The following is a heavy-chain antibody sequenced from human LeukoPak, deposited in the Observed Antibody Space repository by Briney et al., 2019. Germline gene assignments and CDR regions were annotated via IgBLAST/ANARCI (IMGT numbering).Heavy chain of an antibody. V-gene: IGHV1-46*01. Sequence: ASVKVSCKASGYTFTTYYIHCVRQAPGQGLEWMGIINPSGGGTSYAQKFQGRVTMTRDTSTSTVYMELNSLRSEDTAVYHCARDPGGGYCSGGSCYAFDYWGQGTLVTVSS. D-gene: IGHD2-15*01. CDR3: ARDPGGGYCSGGSCYAFDY. CDR2: INPSGGGT. CDR1: GYTFTTYY. J-gene: IGHJ4*02.